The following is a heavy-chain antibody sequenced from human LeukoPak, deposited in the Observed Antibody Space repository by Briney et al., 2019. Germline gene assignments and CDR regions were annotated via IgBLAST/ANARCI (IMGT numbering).Heavy chain of an antibody. CDR3: ARGRVDHMGSYYYYGMDV. D-gene: IGHD2-21*01. CDR2: MNPNSGNT. J-gene: IGHJ6*02. CDR1: GYTFTSYD. Sequence: PQASVKVSCKASGYTFTSYDINWVRQATGQGLEWMGWMNPNSGNTGYAQKFQGRVTMTRNTSISTAYMELSSLRSEDTAVYYCARGRVDHMGSYYYYGMDVWGQGTTVTVSS. V-gene: IGHV1-8*01.